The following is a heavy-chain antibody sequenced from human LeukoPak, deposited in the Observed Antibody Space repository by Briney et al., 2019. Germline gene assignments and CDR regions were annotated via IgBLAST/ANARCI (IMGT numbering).Heavy chain of an antibody. D-gene: IGHD3-9*01. Sequence: GGSLRLSCAASGFTFSSYAMSWVRQAPGKGLEGVSGICSGGANTYYADSVRGRLTISRDNSKNTLYLQMHSLRADDTAVYFCAKDSRLLITYFDYWGQGTLVTVSS. V-gene: IGHV3-23*01. CDR2: ICSGGANT. CDR3: AKDSRLLITYFDY. J-gene: IGHJ4*02. CDR1: GFTFSSYA.